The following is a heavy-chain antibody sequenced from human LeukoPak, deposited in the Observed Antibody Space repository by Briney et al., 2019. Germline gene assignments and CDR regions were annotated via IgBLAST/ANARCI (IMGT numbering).Heavy chain of an antibody. CDR2: IYYSGST. Sequence: PGGSLRLSCAASGFTFSFYSINWVRQHPGKGLEWIGYIYYSGSTYYNPSLKSRVTISVDKSKNQFSLKLSSVTAADTAVYYCARTTVTPRGAFDIWGQGTMVTVSS. D-gene: IGHD4-17*01. V-gene: IGHV4-59*12. J-gene: IGHJ3*02. CDR3: ARTTVTPRGAFDI. CDR1: GFTFSFYS.